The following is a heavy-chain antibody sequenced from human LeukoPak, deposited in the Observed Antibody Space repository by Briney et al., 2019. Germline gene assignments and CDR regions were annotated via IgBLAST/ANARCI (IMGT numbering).Heavy chain of an antibody. V-gene: IGHV5-51*01. CDR1: GYSFTSYW. CDR2: IYPGDSDS. D-gene: IGHD2-15*01. J-gene: IGHJ4*02. CDR3: ARRRPGYCSGGSCYGYYFDY. Sequence: GESLHTSCKGSGYSFTSYWIGWVRQMPGKGLEWMGIIYPGDSDSRNSPSFQGQVTISADKSISTAYLQWSSLEASDTAMYYCARRRPGYCSGGSCYGYYFDYWGQGTLVTVSS.